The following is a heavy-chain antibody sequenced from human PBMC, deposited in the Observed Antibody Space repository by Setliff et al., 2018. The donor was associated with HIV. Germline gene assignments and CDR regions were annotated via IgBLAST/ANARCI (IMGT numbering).Heavy chain of an antibody. Sequence: PGGSLRLSCAASGFTFRAHWMLWFRQAPGKGLMWVSRISPDGTKTNHADSVKGRCTTSRDTSKNQFFLILSSVTAADTAMYYCARHSPSDYWGQGTLVTVSS. CDR2: ISPDGTKT. V-gene: IGHV3-74*01. J-gene: IGHJ4*02. CDR3: ARHSPSDY. CDR1: GFTFRAHW.